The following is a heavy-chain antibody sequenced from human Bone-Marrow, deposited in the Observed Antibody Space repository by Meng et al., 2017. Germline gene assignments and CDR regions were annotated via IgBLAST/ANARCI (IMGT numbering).Heavy chain of an antibody. CDR1: GGSISSYY. Sequence: SETLSLTCVVSGGSISSYYWSRIRQPAGKGLEWIGRIYTSGSTNYNPSLKSRVTMSVDTSKNQFSLKLSSVTAADTAVYYCARDGVGYCSSTSCYTSHWGQGTLVTVSS. CDR2: IYTSGST. CDR3: ARDGVGYCSSTSCYTSH. V-gene: IGHV4-4*07. D-gene: IGHD2-2*02. J-gene: IGHJ4*02.